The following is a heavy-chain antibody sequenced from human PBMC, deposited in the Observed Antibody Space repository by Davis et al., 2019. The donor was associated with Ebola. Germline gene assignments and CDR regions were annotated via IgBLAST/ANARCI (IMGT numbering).Heavy chain of an antibody. CDR2: ISAYYGNT. CDR3: VREGEQQLVVFFQH. J-gene: IGHJ1*01. V-gene: IGHV1-18*01. D-gene: IGHD6-13*01. CDR1: GYTFPTYD. Sequence: ASVKVSCKASGYTFPTYDISWVRQAPGQGLEWVGWISAYYGNTNYAQKLQGRVTMTRDTSTSTVYMELRSLRSDDTAIYYCVREGEQQLVVFFQHWGQGTLVTVSS.